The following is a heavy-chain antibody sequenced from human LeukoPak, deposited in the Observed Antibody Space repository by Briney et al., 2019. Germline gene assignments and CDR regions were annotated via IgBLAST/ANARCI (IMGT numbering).Heavy chain of an antibody. J-gene: IGHJ4*02. D-gene: IGHD3-3*01. Sequence: PGGSLRLSCAASGFTFSSYAMSWVRQAPGKGLEWVSGISGGGISTYYADSVKGRFTISRDNSKNTLFLQMNSLRAEDTGVYYCAKDHYWSIDYWGRGTLVTVSS. V-gene: IGHV3-23*01. CDR3: AKDHYWSIDY. CDR2: ISGGGIST. CDR1: GFTFSSYA.